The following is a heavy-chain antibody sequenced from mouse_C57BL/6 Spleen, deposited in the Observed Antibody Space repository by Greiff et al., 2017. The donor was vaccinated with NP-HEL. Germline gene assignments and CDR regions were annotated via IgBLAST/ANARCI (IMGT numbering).Heavy chain of an antibody. Sequence: QVQLQQPGAELVKPGASVKLSCKASGYTFTSYWMHWVKQRPGQGLEWIGMIHPNSGSTNYNEKFKSKATLTVDKSSSTAYMQLSSLTSEDSAVYYCAREIYDGYYFFAYWGQGTLVTVSA. CDR3: AREIYDGYYFFAY. J-gene: IGHJ3*01. D-gene: IGHD2-3*01. CDR2: IHPNSGST. V-gene: IGHV1-64*01. CDR1: GYTFTSYW.